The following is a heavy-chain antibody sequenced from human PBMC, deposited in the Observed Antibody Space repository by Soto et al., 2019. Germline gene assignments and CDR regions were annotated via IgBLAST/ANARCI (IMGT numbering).Heavy chain of an antibody. CDR1: GDSISSGGYS. D-gene: IGHD3-10*01. Sequence: QLQLQVSGSGLVKPSQTLSLTCAVSGDSISSGGYSWGWIRQPPGKGLECIGDIYVRGSAYYNPSLESRVAISVDRSKNQVSQNLSSVTATVTAFYSWARVMYGSGKPIFDHWGRGTLGTVSS. CDR2: IYVRGSA. CDR3: ARVMYGSGKPIFDH. J-gene: IGHJ4*02. V-gene: IGHV4-30-2*01.